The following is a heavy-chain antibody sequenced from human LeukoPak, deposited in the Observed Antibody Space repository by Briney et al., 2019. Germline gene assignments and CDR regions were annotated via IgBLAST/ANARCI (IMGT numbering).Heavy chain of an antibody. CDR2: MNPNSGNT. CDR1: VYTFTSYD. CDR3: ARVVYYYDSSGYSLYY. D-gene: IGHD3-22*01. Sequence: ASVKVSCKSSVYTFTSYDINWVRQATGQGLEWMGWMNPNSGNTGYAQKFQGRVTMTRNTSISTAYMELSSLRSEDTAVYYCARVVYYYDSSGYSLYYWGQGTLVTVSS. J-gene: IGHJ4*02. V-gene: IGHV1-8*01.